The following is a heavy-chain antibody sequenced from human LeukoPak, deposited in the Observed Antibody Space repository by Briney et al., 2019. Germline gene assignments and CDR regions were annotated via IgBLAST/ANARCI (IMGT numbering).Heavy chain of an antibody. CDR2: INPNSGGT. D-gene: IGHD6-13*01. V-gene: IGHV1-2*02. Sequence: GASVKVSCKASGYTFTGYYMHWVRQAPGQGLEWMGWINPNSGGTNYAQKFQGRVTMTRDTSISTAYMELSRLRSDDTAVYYCARETGIAAAGLDYWGQGTLVTVSS. J-gene: IGHJ4*02. CDR1: GYTFTGYY. CDR3: ARETGIAAAGLDY.